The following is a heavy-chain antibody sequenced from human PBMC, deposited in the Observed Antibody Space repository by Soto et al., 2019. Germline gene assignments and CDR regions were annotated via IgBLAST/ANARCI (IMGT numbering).Heavy chain of an antibody. CDR1: GFTVSSNY. J-gene: IGHJ3*02. CDR3: ARGSSGYGYDAFDI. D-gene: IGHD5-12*01. Sequence: EVQLVESGGGLVQPGGSLRLSCAASGFTVSSNYMTWVRQAPGKGLEWVSVIYGDGGTYYADSVKGRCTISRHNSKNTLYLQMNSLRPEDTAVYYCARGSSGYGYDAFDIWGQGTMVTVSS. V-gene: IGHV3-53*04. CDR2: IYGDGGT.